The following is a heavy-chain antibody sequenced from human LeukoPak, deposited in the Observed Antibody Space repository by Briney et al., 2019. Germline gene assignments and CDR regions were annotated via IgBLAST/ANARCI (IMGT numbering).Heavy chain of an antibody. V-gene: IGHV4-38-2*02. CDR2: IYYSGST. D-gene: IGHD3-3*01. CDR3: ASFFWSGYSYAFDI. J-gene: IGHJ3*02. CDR1: GYSISSGYY. Sequence: SETLSLTCTVSGYSISSGYYWGWIRQPPGKGLEWIGSIYYSGSTYYNPSLKSRVTISVDTSKNQFSLKLSSVTAADTAVYYCASFFWSGYSYAFDIWGQGTMVTVSS.